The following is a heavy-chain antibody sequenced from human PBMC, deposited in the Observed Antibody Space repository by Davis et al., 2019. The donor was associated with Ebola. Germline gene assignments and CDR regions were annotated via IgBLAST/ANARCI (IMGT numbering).Heavy chain of an antibody. Sequence: PSETLSLTCTVSGDSISPYYWSWIRQSPGKGLEWIAYVEYSGRTEYIPSLNSRVTISVDTSRNQFSLKLRSVTASDTAVYYCARGVFGAFFDSWGQGTLVTVSS. CDR3: ARGVFGAFFDS. CDR1: GDSISPYY. V-gene: IGHV4-59*01. J-gene: IGHJ4*02. D-gene: IGHD3-10*01. CDR2: VEYSGRT.